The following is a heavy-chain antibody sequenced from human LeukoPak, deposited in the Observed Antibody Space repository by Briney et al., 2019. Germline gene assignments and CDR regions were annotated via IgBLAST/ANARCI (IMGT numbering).Heavy chain of an antibody. Sequence: GGSLRLSCAASGFTFSSYAVSWVRQAPGKGLEWVSAISGSGGSTYYADSVKGRFTISRDNSKNTLYLQMNSLRAEDTAVYYCAKDQTEYSSGPTTYDYWGQGTLVTVSS. CDR3: AKDQTEYSSGPTTYDY. CDR2: ISGSGGST. V-gene: IGHV3-23*01. D-gene: IGHD6-19*01. CDR1: GFTFSSYA. J-gene: IGHJ4*02.